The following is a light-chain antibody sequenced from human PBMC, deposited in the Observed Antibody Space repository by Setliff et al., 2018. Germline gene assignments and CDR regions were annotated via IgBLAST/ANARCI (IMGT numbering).Light chain of an antibody. J-gene: IGKJ5*01. CDR3: QQYNNWPPIT. V-gene: IGKV3-15*01. CDR2: DVS. CDR1: QTVSNK. Sequence: EIVMTQSPATLSVSPGDGATLSCRASQTVSNKLAWYQQKPGQAPRLIIYDVSTRATDIPARFRGSGSGTEFTLTISSLQSEDFAVYYCQQYNNWPPITFGQGTRLEIK.